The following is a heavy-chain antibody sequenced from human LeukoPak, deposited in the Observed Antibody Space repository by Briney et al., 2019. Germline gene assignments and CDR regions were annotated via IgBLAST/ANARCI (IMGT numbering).Heavy chain of an antibody. CDR3: ARHGGYSSPYLH. CDR1: GGSISSSSYY. V-gene: IGHV4-39*01. CDR2: IYYSGST. D-gene: IGHD6-13*01. J-gene: IGHJ1*01. Sequence: PSETLSLTCTVSGGSISSSSYYWGWIRQPPGKGLEWIGSIYYSGSTYYNPSLKSRVTISVDTSKNQFSLKLSSVTAAGTAVYYCARHGGYSSPYLHWGQGTLVTVSS.